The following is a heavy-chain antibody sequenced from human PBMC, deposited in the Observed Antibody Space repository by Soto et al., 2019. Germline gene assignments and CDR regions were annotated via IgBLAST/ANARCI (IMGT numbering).Heavy chain of an antibody. CDR3: ARDRSWSSYPFDY. D-gene: IGHD6-13*01. V-gene: IGHV3-23*01. J-gene: IGHJ4*02. Sequence: EVQLLESGGGLVQPGGSLRLSCAASGFTFSSYAMSWVRQAPGKGLEWVSAISGSGGSTYYADSVKGRFTISRDNSKNTLYLQMNSLRAEDTAVYYCARDRSWSSYPFDYWGQGTLVTVSS. CDR2: ISGSGGST. CDR1: GFTFSSYA.